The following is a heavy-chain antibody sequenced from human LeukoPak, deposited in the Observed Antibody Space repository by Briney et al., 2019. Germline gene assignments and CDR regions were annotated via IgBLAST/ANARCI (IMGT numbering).Heavy chain of an antibody. Sequence: PSETLSLTCTVSGGSINSYYWSWIRQPPGKGLEWIGYIYYSGSTNYNPSLKSRVTISVDTSKNQFSLRLSSVTAADTAVYYCAGYMTTVTTQGWFDPGGQGTLVTVSP. D-gene: IGHD4-17*01. CDR3: AGYMTTVTTQGWFDP. CDR1: GGSINSYY. V-gene: IGHV4-59*01. J-gene: IGHJ5*02. CDR2: IYYSGST.